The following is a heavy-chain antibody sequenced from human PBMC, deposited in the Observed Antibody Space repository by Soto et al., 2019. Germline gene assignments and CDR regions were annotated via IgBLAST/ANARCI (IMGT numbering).Heavy chain of an antibody. Sequence: PGGSLRLSCAASGFTFSSYAMSWVRQAPGKGLEWVSAISGSGGSTYYADSVKGRFTISRDNSKNTLYLQMNSLRAEDTAVYYCANHKVQLYSSSWYAPFDYWGQGTLVTVSS. CDR2: ISGSGGST. CDR3: ANHKVQLYSSSWYAPFDY. J-gene: IGHJ4*02. D-gene: IGHD6-13*01. CDR1: GFTFSSYA. V-gene: IGHV3-23*01.